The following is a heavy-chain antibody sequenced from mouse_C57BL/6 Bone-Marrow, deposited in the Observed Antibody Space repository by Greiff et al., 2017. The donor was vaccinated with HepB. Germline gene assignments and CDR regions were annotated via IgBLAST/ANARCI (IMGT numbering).Heavy chain of an antibody. CDR2: IDPSDSET. V-gene: IGHV1-52*01. D-gene: IGHD1-1*01. CDR1: GYTFTSYW. J-gene: IGHJ2*01. CDR3: ARGGGRGYFDY. Sequence: VQLQQPGAELVRPGSSVKLSCKASGYTFTSYWMHWVKQRPIQGLEWIGNIDPSDSETHYNQKFKDKATLTVDKSSSTAYMKLSSLTSEDSAVYDCARGGGRGYFDYWGQGTTLTVSS.